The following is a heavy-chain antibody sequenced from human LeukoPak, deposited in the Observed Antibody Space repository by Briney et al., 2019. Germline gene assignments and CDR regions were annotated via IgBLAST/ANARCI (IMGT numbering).Heavy chain of an antibody. CDR2: ISKDGSMK. CDR1: GFTFSNYA. CDR3: AGESFDI. J-gene: IGHJ3*02. Sequence: GSLRLSCAASGFTFSNYAMDCVRQAPGKGLEWVAVISKDGSMKYYPDSVQGRFTVSRDNSNNTLYIQMNSLRTEDTAVYYCAGESFDIWGQGTMVTVSS. V-gene: IGHV3-30*04.